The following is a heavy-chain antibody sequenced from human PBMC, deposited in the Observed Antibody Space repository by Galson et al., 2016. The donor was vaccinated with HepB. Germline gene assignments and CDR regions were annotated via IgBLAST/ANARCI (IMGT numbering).Heavy chain of an antibody. J-gene: IGHJ4*02. CDR2: IWYDGSDK. Sequence: SLRLSCATSGFIFGSYGMHWVRQAPGKGLEWVAVIWYDGSDKYYADSVKGRFIVSRDNSKNTLYLQMNSLRAEDTAVYYCAREGTYYYESRAYWTTPPFDYWGQGTLVTVSS. V-gene: IGHV3-33*01. CDR1: GFIFGSYG. CDR3: AREGTYYYESRAYWTTPPFDY. D-gene: IGHD3-22*01.